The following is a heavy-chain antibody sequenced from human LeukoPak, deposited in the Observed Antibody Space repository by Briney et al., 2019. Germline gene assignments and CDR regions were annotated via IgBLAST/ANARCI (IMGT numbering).Heavy chain of an antibody. CDR3: ATITGYSSSWYGLTNYYYYGMDV. CDR2: FDPEDGET. J-gene: IGHJ6*02. V-gene: IGHV1-24*01. D-gene: IGHD6-13*01. CDR1: GYTFIDFS. Sequence: ASVKVSCKVSGYTFIDFSMHWLRQAPGQGLGWMGGFDPEDGETIYAQKFQGRVTMTEDTSTDTAYMELSSPRYEDTAVYYCATITGYSSSWYGLTNYYYYGMDVWGQGTTVTVSS.